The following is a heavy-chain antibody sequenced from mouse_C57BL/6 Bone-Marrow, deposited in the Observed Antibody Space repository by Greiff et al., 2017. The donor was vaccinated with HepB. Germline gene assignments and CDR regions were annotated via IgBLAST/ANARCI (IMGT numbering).Heavy chain of an antibody. CDR2: IRLKSDNYAT. V-gene: IGHV6-3*01. D-gene: IGHD2-13*01. CDR3: TRLEFDY. Sequence: EVKLVESGGGLVQPGGSMKLSCVASGFTFSNYWMNWVRQTPEKGLEWVAQIRLKSDNYATHYAVSVKVKFTISRDDSKSSVYLQLNNLRAEDTGLYYCTRLEFDYWGQGTTLTVSS. CDR1: GFTFSNYW. J-gene: IGHJ2*01.